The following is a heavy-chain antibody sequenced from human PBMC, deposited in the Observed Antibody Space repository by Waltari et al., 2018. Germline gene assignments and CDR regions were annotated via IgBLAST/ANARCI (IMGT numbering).Heavy chain of an antibody. CDR3: ARDGGSGCSGGSCFFDY. V-gene: IGHV1-69*01. Sequence: QVQLVQSWAEVKKPGSSVKVSCKASGGTFSSYAISWVRQAPGQGLEWMGGIIPIFGTANYAQKCQGRVTITADESTSTAYMELSSLRSEDTAVYYCARDGGSGCSGGSCFFDYWGQGTLVTVSS. CDR1: GGTFSSYA. CDR2: IIPIFGTA. D-gene: IGHD2-15*01. J-gene: IGHJ4*02.